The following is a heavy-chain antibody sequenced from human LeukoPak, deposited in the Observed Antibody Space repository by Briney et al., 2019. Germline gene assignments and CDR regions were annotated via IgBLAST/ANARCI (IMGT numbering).Heavy chain of an antibody. J-gene: IGHJ4*02. CDR1: GFTFGDQY. D-gene: IGHD4-17*01. V-gene: IGHV3-72*01. CDR2: TRNKANSYTT. CDR3: ARGTYDYGDYGGFDY. Sequence: GGSRRLSCAASGFTFGDQYMDWVRQAPGEGREWDGRTRNKANSYTTEYAASVKGRFTISRDDSKNSLYLQMNSLKTEDTAVYYCARGTYDYGDYGGFDYWGQGTLVTVSS.